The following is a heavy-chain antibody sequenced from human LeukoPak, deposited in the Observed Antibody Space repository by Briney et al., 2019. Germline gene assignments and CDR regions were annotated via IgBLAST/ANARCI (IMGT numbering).Heavy chain of an antibody. V-gene: IGHV5-51*01. CDR1: GYSFTSYW. D-gene: IGHD3-3*01. J-gene: IGHJ5*02. CDR2: IYPGDSDT. CDR3: ARRFYDFWSGEGWFDP. Sequence: GESLKISCKGSGYSFTSYWIGWVRQMPGKGLEWMGIIYPGDSDTRYSPSFQGQVTISADKSISTAYLQWSSLEASDTAMYYCARRFYDFWSGEGWFDPWGQGTLVTVSS.